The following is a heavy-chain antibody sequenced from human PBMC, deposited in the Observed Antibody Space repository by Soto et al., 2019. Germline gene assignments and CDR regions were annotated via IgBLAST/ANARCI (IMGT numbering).Heavy chain of an antibody. J-gene: IGHJ6*02. Sequence: PGESLKISCKGSGYSFSTYWIGWVRQMPGEGLEWMGIIYPGDSDTRYSPSFQGQVTISADKSISTTYLQWSSLRASDTAIYYCARPLSADNYPFYYYGADVWGQGTTVTVSS. D-gene: IGHD3-10*01. CDR1: GYSFSTYW. V-gene: IGHV5-51*01. CDR2: IYPGDSDT. CDR3: ARPLSADNYPFYYYGADV.